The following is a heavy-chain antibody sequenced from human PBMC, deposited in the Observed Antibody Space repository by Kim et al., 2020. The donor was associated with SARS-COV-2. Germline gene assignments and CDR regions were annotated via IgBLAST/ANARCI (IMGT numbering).Heavy chain of an antibody. V-gene: IGHV2-5*02. Sequence: SGPTLVNPTQALTLTCAFSGFSLSRTGVGVAWIRQPPGKALEWLALIYWDDDKRYNPSLKNRLTITKDTSKSQVVLTLTNMDPVDTATYYCALKRPLCSGTICYYAFDYWGPGTLVTVSS. D-gene: IGHD1-26*01. CDR2: IYWDDDK. CDR1: GFSLSRTGVG. CDR3: ALKRPLCSGTICYYAFDY. J-gene: IGHJ4*02.